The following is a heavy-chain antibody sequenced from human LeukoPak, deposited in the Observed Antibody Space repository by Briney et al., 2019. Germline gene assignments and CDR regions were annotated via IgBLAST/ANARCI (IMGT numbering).Heavy chain of an antibody. CDR3: ARAHGTIFGVVINQFDY. Sequence: GGSLRLSCAASGFTFSSYWMHWVRQAPGKGLVWVSRINSDGSSTSYADSVKGRFTISRDNAKNTLYLQMNSLRAEDTAVYYCARAHGTIFGVVINQFDYWGQGTLVTVSS. D-gene: IGHD3-3*01. J-gene: IGHJ4*02. CDR2: INSDGSST. V-gene: IGHV3-74*01. CDR1: GFTFSSYW.